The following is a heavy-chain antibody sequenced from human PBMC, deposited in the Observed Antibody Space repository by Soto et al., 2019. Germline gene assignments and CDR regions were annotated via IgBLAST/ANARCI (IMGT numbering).Heavy chain of an antibody. J-gene: IGHJ4*02. V-gene: IGHV3-74*01. CDR3: ASLYYYGSGSYLPVDY. CDR1: GFTFSSYW. Sequence: EVQLVESGGGLVQPGGSLRLSCAASGFTFSSYWMHWVRQAPGKGLVWVSRINSDGSSTSYADSVKGRFTISRDNAKNTLYLQMNSLRAEDTAVYYCASLYYYGSGSYLPVDYWGQGTLVTVSS. D-gene: IGHD3-10*01. CDR2: INSDGSST.